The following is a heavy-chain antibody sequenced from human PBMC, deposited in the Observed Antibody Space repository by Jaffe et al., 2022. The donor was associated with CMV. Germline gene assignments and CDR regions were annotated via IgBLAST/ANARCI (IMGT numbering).Heavy chain of an antibody. CDR3: ARSSPPAWILRGMDV. J-gene: IGHJ6*02. CDR1: GYTFTGYY. CDR2: INPNSGGT. Sequence: QVQLVQSGAEVKKPGASVKVSCKASGYTFTGYYMHWVRQAPGQGLEWMGWINPNSGGTNYAQKFQGRVTMTRDTSISTAYMELSRLRSDDTAVYYCARSSPPAWILRGMDVWGQGTTVTVSS. V-gene: IGHV1-2*02. D-gene: IGHD5-18*01.